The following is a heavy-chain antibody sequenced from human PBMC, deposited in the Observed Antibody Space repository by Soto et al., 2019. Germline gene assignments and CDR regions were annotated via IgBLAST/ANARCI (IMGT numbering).Heavy chain of an antibody. Sequence: VQLVESGGGLVKPGGSLRLSCAASGFTFSDYHMTWIRQAPGKGLEWVSYISTTSTSTNYADSVKGRFTISRDNAKNSLYLQMNSLRAEDMAVYYCARGGQQQLNAWGQGTLVTVSS. J-gene: IGHJ5*02. CDR1: GFTFSDYH. CDR2: ISTTSTST. CDR3: ARGGQQQLNA. D-gene: IGHD6-13*01. V-gene: IGHV3-11*05.